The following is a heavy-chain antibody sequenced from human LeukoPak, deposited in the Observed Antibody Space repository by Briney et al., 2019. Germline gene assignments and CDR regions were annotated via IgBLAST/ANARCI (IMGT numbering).Heavy chain of an antibody. CDR1: GYTFTSYY. V-gene: IGHV1-46*01. CDR3: ASGQQLDYYYYYMDV. Sequence: ASVKVSCKASGYTFTSYYMHRVRQAPGQGLEWMGIINPSGGSTSYAQKFQGRVTMPRDMSTSTVYMELSSLRSEDTAVYYCASGQQLDYYYYYMDVWGKGTTVTVSS. D-gene: IGHD6-13*01. J-gene: IGHJ6*03. CDR2: INPSGGST.